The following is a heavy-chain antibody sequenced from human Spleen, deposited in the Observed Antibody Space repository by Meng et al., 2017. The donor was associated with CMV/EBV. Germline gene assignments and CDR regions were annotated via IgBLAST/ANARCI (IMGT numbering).Heavy chain of an antibody. Sequence: GESLKISCAASGFTFSSYWMSWVRQAPGKGLEWVANIKQDGSEKYYVDSVKGRFTVSRDNAKNSLYLQMNSLRVEDTAVYYCARDWRYYFDSWGQGTLVTVSS. V-gene: IGHV3-7*01. CDR3: ARDWRYYFDS. CDR1: GFTFSSYW. J-gene: IGHJ4*02. CDR2: IKQDGSEK.